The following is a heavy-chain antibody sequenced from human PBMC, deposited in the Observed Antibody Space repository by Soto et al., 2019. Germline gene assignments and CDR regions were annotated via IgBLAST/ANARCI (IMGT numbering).Heavy chain of an antibody. CDR3: ASLTFGGVVLAN. CDR1: AASFSKYY. J-gene: IGHJ4*02. D-gene: IGHD3-16*01. CDR2: VYFNGNT. V-gene: IGHV4-59*01. Sequence: SETLSLTCTVSAASFSKYYWTWIRQPPGKGLEWIGYVYFNGNTNYNPSLKRRVSISIDTSKNQISLTLNSVTAADTAVYYCASLTFGGVVLANWGQGTLVTVSS.